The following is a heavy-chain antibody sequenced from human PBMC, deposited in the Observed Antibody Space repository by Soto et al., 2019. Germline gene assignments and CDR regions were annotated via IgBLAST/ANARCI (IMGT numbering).Heavy chain of an antibody. V-gene: IGHV4-59*01. D-gene: IGHD2-2*01. CDR3: ARGLGPVPAAPN. CDR1: GGSISSYY. J-gene: IGHJ4*02. Sequence: SETLSLTCTVSGGSISSYYWSWIRQPPGKGLEWIGYIYYSGSTNYNPSLKSRVTISVDTSKNQFSLKLSSVTAADTAVYYCARGLGPVPAAPNWGQGTLVTVSS. CDR2: IYYSGST.